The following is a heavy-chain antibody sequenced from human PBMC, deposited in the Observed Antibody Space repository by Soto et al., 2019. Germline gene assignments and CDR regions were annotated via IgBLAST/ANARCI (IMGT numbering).Heavy chain of an antibody. V-gene: IGHV4-30-4*01. D-gene: IGHD3-22*01. CDR3: ARDVGYYHNSGHYTFGY. CDR2: ISYSGST. J-gene: IGHJ4*02. CDR1: GGSISYGDYC. Sequence: SETLSLTCTVSGGSISYGDYCWSWIRQPPGKGLEWIGDISYSGSTYYNPSLESRVSISRDTSKNQFSLKLSSVTAADTAMYYCARDVGYYHNSGHYTFGYWGQGTLVTVSS.